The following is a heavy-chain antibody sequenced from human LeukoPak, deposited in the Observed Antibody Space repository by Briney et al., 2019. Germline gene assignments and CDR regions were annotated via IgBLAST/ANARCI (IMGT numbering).Heavy chain of an antibody. CDR2: IIQDGSAK. V-gene: IGHV3-7*01. CDR1: GFTFSNYW. J-gene: IGHJ4*02. D-gene: IGHD6-13*01. Sequence: GGSLRLSCTASGFTFSNYWMSWVRQAPGKGLEWVANIIQDGSAKFFVDSVKGRFTISRDNGKNSLYLQMNTLTVDDTAVYYCARGGRPGIAAAGTLTYWGQGTLVTVSS. CDR3: ARGGRPGIAAAGTLTY.